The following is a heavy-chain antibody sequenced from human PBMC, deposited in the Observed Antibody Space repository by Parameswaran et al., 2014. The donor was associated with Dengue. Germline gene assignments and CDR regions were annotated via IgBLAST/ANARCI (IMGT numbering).Heavy chain of an antibody. CDR2: IYWDDDK. Sequence: PGKALEWLALIYWDDDKRYGPSLKSRLTITKDTSKNQVVLTMTNMDPVDTATYYCAHSDSSSWVYYFDYWGQGTLVTVSS. J-gene: IGHJ4*02. D-gene: IGHD6-13*01. CDR3: AHSDSSSWVYYFDY. V-gene: IGHV2-5*05.